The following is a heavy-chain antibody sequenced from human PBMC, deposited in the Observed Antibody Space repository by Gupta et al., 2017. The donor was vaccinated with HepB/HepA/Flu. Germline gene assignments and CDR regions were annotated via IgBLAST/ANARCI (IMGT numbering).Heavy chain of an antibody. CDR2: INPNSGGT. CDR1: GYTFTGYY. V-gene: IGHV1-2*04. J-gene: IGHJ6*02. CDR3: ARARHCSSTSCYSPYYYGMDV. D-gene: IGHD2-2*01. Sequence: QVQLVQSGAEVKKPGASVKVSCKASGYTFTGYYMHWVRQAPGQGLEWMGWINPNSGGTNYAQKFQGWVTMTRDTSISTAYMELSRLRSDDTAVYYCARARHCSSTSCYSPYYYGMDVWGQGTTVTVSS.